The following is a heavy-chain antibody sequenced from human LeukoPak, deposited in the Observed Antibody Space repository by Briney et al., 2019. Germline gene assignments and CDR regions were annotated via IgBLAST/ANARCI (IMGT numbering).Heavy chain of an antibody. J-gene: IGHJ4*02. CDR3: AKLSRSGGDRLLWGIDY. CDR2: ISGSGGST. D-gene: IGHD3-16*01. V-gene: IGHV3-23*01. Sequence: GGSLRLSCAASGFTFSSYAMSWARQAPGKGLEWVSAISGSGGSTYYADSVKGRFTISRDNSKNTLYLQMNSLRAEDTAVYYCAKLSRSGGDRLLWGIDYWGQGTLVTVSS. CDR1: GFTFSSYA.